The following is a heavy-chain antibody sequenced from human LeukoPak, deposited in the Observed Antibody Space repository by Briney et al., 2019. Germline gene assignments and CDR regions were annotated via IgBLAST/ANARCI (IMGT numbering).Heavy chain of an antibody. CDR1: GFTFDDYA. J-gene: IGHJ3*02. D-gene: IGHD6-19*01. CDR2: ISWNSGSI. Sequence: GGSLRLSCAASGFTFDDYAMHWVRQAPGKGLEWVSGISWNSGSIGYADSVKGRFTISRDNAKNSLYLQMNSLRAEDTALYYCARAVAGTPNASDIWGQGTMVTVSS. CDR3: ARAVAGTPNASDI. V-gene: IGHV3-9*01.